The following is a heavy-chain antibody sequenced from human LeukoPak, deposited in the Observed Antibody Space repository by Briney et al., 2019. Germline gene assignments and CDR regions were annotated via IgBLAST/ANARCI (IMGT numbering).Heavy chain of an antibody. CDR3: ARGLDTTGTTCYFDY. CDR1: GGSFSGYY. D-gene: IGHD1-7*01. CDR2: INHSGST. V-gene: IGHV4-34*01. Sequence: PSETLSLTCAVYGGSFSGYYWSWIRQPPGKGLGWIGEINHSGSTNYNPSLKSRVTISVDTSKNQFSLKLGSVTAADTAVYYCARGLDTTGTTCYFDYWGQGTLVTVSS. J-gene: IGHJ4*02.